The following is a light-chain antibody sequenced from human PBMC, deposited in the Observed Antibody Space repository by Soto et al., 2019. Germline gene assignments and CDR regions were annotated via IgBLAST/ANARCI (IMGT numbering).Light chain of an antibody. CDR1: QCFXSN. CDR2: GAS. J-gene: IGKJ5*01. Sequence: IVVTQSAATLSVSPGERATLSCRASQCFXSNFGWYQQKPGQAPRFLXDGASSMATGSPDRLSGSGSGTDFTLTISRLEPEDFAVYYCQQYGSAPRTFGQGTRLEIK. CDR3: QQYGSAPRT. V-gene: IGKV3-20*01.